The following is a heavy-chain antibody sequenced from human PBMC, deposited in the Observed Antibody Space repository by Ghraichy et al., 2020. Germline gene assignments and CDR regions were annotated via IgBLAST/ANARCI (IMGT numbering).Heavy chain of an antibody. CDR3: VRQPNWGLSGFYKFFDY. D-gene: IGHD3-9*01. Sequence: SETLSLTCTVSGGSVSSRSYYWGWIRQPPGKGLEWIGSIYYSGSINDNPSLKTRVTMSVDTSKNQYSLKMNSVTAADTAVYYCVRQPNWGLSGFYKFFDYWGQGTLVTVSS. J-gene: IGHJ4*02. V-gene: IGHV4-39*01. CDR1: GGSVSSRSYY. CDR2: IYYSGSI.